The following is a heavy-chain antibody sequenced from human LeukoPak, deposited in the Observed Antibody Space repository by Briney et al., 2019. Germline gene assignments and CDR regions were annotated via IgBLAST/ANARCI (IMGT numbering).Heavy chain of an antibody. Sequence: GGSLRLSCAASGFTFDDYGMSWVRQGPGKGLEWVGRIKSKTDGGTTDYAAPVKGRFTISRDDSKNTLYLQMNSLKTEDTAVYYCATYRSGWTWGQGTLVTVSS. CDR3: ATYRSGWT. CDR1: GFTFDDYG. CDR2: IKSKTDGGTT. J-gene: IGHJ4*02. D-gene: IGHD6-19*01. V-gene: IGHV3-15*01.